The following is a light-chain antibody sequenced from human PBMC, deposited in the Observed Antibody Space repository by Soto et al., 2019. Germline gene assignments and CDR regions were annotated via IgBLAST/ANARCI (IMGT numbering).Light chain of an antibody. CDR1: SSDVGSYNL. CDR2: EDS. V-gene: IGLV2-23*01. J-gene: IGLJ2*01. Sequence: QSALTQPASVSGSPGQSITISCTGTSSDVGSYNLVSWYQHHRGKAPKVTIYEDSKRPSGASNRFSGSKSGNTAYLTISGLQAEDEADYYCCSYAGSSSWVLGGGTKLTVL. CDR3: CSYAGSSSWV.